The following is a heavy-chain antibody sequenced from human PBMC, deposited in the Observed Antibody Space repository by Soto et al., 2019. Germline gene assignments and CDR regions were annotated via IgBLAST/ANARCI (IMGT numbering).Heavy chain of an antibody. J-gene: IGHJ6*03. Sequence: QVQLQESGPGLVKPSQTLSLTCTVSGGSISSGGYYWSWIRQHPGKGLEWIGYIYYSGSTYYNPSLKSRVTISVDTSKNQFSLKLSSVTAADTAVYYCARETPYSSSWYVKPYYYYYMDVWGKGTTVTVSS. V-gene: IGHV4-31*03. CDR2: IYYSGST. D-gene: IGHD6-13*01. CDR1: GGSISSGGYY. CDR3: ARETPYSSSWYVKPYYYYYMDV.